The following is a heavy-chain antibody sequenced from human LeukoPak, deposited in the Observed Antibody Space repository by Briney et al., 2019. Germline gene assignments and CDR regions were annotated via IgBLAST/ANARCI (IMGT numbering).Heavy chain of an antibody. D-gene: IGHD5-18*01. CDR3: ARGRGTAMVKSAFDI. V-gene: IGHV3-74*01. CDR1: GFTFSSYW. CDR2: INSDGSST. Sequence: GGSLRLSCAASGFTFSSYWMHWVRQAPGKGLVWVSRINSDGSSTSYADSVKGRFTISRDSAKNTLYLQMNSLRGEDTAVYYCARGRGTAMVKSAFDIWGQGTMVTVSS. J-gene: IGHJ3*02.